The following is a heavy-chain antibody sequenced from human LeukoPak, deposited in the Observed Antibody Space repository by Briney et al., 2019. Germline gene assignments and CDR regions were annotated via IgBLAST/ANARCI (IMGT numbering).Heavy chain of an antibody. J-gene: IGHJ4*02. CDR2: IWFDGSKE. CDR3: ARVVGVTEGWGYFDY. D-gene: IGHD2-21*02. CDR1: GFTFRSYG. Sequence: PGGSLRLSCAASGFTFRSYGMHWVRQAPGKGLEWVAVIWFDGSKEYYADSAKGRFTISRDNPKNTVYLQMNSLRVEDTAVYYCARVVGVTEGWGYFDYWGQGALVTVSP. V-gene: IGHV3-33*01.